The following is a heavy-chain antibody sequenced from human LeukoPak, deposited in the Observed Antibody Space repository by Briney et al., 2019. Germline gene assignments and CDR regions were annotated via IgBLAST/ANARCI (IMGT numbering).Heavy chain of an antibody. CDR2: INSNGGRT. J-gene: IGHJ4*02. V-gene: IGHV3-23*01. CDR1: GFTFSREA. CDR3: AKDLRPDSGWGIDY. D-gene: IGHD6-19*01. Sequence: GGSLRLSCAASGFTFSREAMSWVRQAPGKGLDWVSGINSNGGRTYYADSVKGRFTISRDNPKNTLYLQMNSLRAEDTAVYYCAKDLRPDSGWGIDYWGQGTLVSVSS.